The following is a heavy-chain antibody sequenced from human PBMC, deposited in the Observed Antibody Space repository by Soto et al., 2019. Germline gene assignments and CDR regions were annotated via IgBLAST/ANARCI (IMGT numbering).Heavy chain of an antibody. Sequence: EVQLMESGGGLVQPGGSLRLSCAASGFTVSRDYVTWVRQAPGKGLEWVSVIYGDGRTYYADSVKVRFTISRHNSKNTVYLQMNSLGFEDTVVYYCAKLHEDSGVFAFHIWGQGTKVSGS. D-gene: IGHD2-21*01. V-gene: IGHV3-53*04. CDR3: AKLHEDSGVFAFHI. J-gene: IGHJ3*02. CDR2: IYGDGRT. CDR1: GFTVSRDY.